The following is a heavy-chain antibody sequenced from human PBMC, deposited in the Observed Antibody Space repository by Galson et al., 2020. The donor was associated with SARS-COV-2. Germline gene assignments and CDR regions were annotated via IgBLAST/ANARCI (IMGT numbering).Heavy chain of an antibody. J-gene: IGHJ5*02. Sequence: GRSLRLSCEISGSIVSTTSMSWVSPAPEKGPEWVSTLYSSISTSYEESVKGRFTISRDNPNSTLSLQVNSRRAEDTAVYYCAALSRGSVWFEDWGQGALVTVSS. CDR3: AALSRGSVWFED. CDR1: GSIVSTTS. D-gene: IGHD6-19*01. CDR2: LYSSIST. V-gene: IGHV3-53*01.